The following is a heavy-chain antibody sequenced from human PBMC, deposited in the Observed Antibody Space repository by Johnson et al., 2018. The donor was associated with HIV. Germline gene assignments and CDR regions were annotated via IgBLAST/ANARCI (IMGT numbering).Heavy chain of an antibody. CDR3: ARGGGRGIFVHRDAFDV. J-gene: IGHJ3*01. CDR1: GLTFSSYA. D-gene: IGHD3-3*02. CDR2: IYSGGST. Sequence: EVLLLESGGGVVQPGRSLRLSCAASGLTFSSYAMHWVRQAPGKGLEWVSIIYSGGSTYYADSVQGRFTISSDNSKNSLYLQMNSLRAEDTALYYCARGGGRGIFVHRDAFDVWGQGTLVTVSS. V-gene: IGHV3-66*01.